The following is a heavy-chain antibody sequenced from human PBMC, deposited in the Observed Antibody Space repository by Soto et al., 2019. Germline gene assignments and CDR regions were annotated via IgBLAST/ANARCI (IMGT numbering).Heavy chain of an antibody. J-gene: IGHJ5*02. CDR2: ISGSGGST. D-gene: IGHD3-3*01. CDR1: GFTFSSYA. Sequence: PGGSLRLSCAASGFTFSSYAMSWVRQAPGKGLEWVSAISGSGGSTYYADSVKGRFTISRDNSKNTLYLQMNSLRAEDTAVYYCAKDRLFTIFGVVTTFDPWGQGTLVPVSS. V-gene: IGHV3-23*01. CDR3: AKDRLFTIFGVVTTFDP.